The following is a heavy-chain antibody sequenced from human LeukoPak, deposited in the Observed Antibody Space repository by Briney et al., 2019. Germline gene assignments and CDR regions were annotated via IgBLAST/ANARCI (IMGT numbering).Heavy chain of an antibody. J-gene: IGHJ2*01. CDR3: AKDNPQEDWHFDL. CDR2: ISARGSSR. V-gene: IGHV3-23*01. Sequence: PGGSLRLSCAASGFTVSSNYMSWVRQAPGKGLEWVSAISARGSSRYYAGTVKGRFAISRDNSNNTVYLQMKTLRAEDMAIYYCAKDNPQEDWHFDLWGRGTLVTVSS. CDR1: GFTVSSNY.